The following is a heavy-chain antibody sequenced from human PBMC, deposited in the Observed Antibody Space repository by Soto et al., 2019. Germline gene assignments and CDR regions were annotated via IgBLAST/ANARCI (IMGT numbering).Heavy chain of an antibody. V-gene: IGHV3-23*01. D-gene: IGHD2-8*02. Sequence: EVQLLESGGGLVQPGGSLRLSCAASGFTFNNYAMTWVRQALGKGLEWVSTISGSDDSTYYADSVKGRLTISRDNSKNALYLQMSSLRAEDTALYYCVKDWTGDTCPCMDVWGQGTTVTVSS. CDR1: GFTFNNYA. CDR2: ISGSDDST. J-gene: IGHJ6*01. CDR3: VKDWTGDTCPCMDV.